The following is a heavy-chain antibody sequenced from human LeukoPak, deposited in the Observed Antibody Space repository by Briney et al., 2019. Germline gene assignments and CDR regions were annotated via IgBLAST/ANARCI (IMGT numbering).Heavy chain of an antibody. Sequence: GGSLRLSCAASGFTFSSFSFYWVRQAPGKGLEWVSVIGYDGSNQYYSDSVKGRFTISRDNSKNTVYLQMNSLRTDDTAVYYCARGTRYCSGSSCYIDAFDFWGQGTMVTVSS. CDR1: GFTFSSFS. CDR3: ARGTRYCSGSSCYIDAFDF. CDR2: IGYDGSNQ. V-gene: IGHV3-30*04. J-gene: IGHJ3*01. D-gene: IGHD2-2*01.